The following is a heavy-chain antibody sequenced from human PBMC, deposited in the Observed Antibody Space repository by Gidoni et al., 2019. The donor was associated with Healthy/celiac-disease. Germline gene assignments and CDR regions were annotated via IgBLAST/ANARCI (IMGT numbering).Heavy chain of an antibody. Sequence: QGQLVEAGGGVVQPGRSLRLHWAASGGTFSSYTMHWVRQAPGKGLEWVAVISYDGSNKYYSDSVKGRFTISRDNSKNTLYLQMNSLRAEDTAVYYCAREISGARDAFDIWGQGTMVTVSS. CDR1: GGTFSSYT. J-gene: IGHJ3*02. CDR2: ISYDGSNK. CDR3: AREISGARDAFDI. V-gene: IGHV3-30-3*01.